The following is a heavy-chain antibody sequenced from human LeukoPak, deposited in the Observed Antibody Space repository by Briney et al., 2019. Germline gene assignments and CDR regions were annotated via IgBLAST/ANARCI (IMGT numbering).Heavy chain of an antibody. CDR2: IYSGGST. CDR1: GFTFSSYA. CDR3: ARDEGELGTDY. J-gene: IGHJ4*02. D-gene: IGHD7-27*01. Sequence: GGSLRLSCAASGFTFSSYAMSWVRQAPGKGLEWVSVIYSGGSTYYADSVKGRFTISRDNSKNTLYLQMNSLRAEDTAVYYCARDEGELGTDYWGQGTLVTVSS. V-gene: IGHV3-53*01.